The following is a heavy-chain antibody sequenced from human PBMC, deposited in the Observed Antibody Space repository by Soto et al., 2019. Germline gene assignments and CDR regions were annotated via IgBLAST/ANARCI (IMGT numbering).Heavy chain of an antibody. J-gene: IGHJ3*02. Sequence: EVQLLESGGGLVQPGGSLRLSCAASGFTFSSYAMSWVRQAPGKGLECGSAISGSGGSTYYADSVKGRFTISRDNSKNTLYLQMNSLRAEDTAVYYCAKERIAAAGPDEAFDIWGRWTMVTVSS. D-gene: IGHD6-13*01. CDR1: GFTFSSYA. V-gene: IGHV3-23*01. CDR3: AKERIAAAGPDEAFDI. CDR2: ISGSGGST.